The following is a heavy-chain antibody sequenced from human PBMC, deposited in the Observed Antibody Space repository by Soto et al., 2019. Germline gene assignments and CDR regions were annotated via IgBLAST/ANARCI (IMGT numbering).Heavy chain of an antibody. CDR2: IYYSGST. V-gene: IGHV4-31*03. D-gene: IGHD3-9*01. J-gene: IGHJ5*02. CDR3: AREETYYDILTGYYAVGWFDP. CDR1: GGSISSGGYY. Sequence: QVQLQESGPGLVKPSQTLSLTCTVSGGSISSGGYYWSWIRQHPGKGLEWIGYIYYSGSTYYNPSLKSRVTISVDTSKIQFSLKLSSVTAADTAVYYCAREETYYDILTGYYAVGWFDPWGQGTLVTVSS.